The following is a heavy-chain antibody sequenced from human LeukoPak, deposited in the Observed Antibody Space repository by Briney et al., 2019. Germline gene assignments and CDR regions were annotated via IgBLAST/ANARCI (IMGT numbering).Heavy chain of an antibody. Sequence: PSETLSLTCTVSGGSISSSSYYWGWIRQPPGKGLEWIGSIYYSGSTYYNPSLKSRVTISVDTSKNQFSLKLRSITAADTGVYYCARHPYRRIDQDPDPWGQGTLVIVSS. CDR3: ARHPYRRIDQDPDP. V-gene: IGHV4-39*01. CDR1: GGSISSSSYY. D-gene: IGHD5-12*01. CDR2: IYYSGST. J-gene: IGHJ5*02.